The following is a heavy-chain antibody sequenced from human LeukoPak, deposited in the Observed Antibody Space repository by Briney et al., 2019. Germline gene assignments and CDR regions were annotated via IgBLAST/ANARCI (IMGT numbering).Heavy chain of an antibody. Sequence: GGSLRLSCAASGFTFSSYGTSWVRQAPGKGLEWVSAISGSGGSTYYADSVKGRFTISRDNSKNTLYLQMNSLRAEDTAVYYCARSVDTAMFGDYYYMDVWGKGTTVTISS. J-gene: IGHJ6*03. CDR2: ISGSGGST. CDR3: ARSVDTAMFGDYYYMDV. D-gene: IGHD5-18*01. V-gene: IGHV3-23*01. CDR1: GFTFSSYG.